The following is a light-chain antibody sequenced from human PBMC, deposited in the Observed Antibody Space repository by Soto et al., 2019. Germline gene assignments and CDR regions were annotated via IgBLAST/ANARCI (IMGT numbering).Light chain of an antibody. CDR3: QQYNSYPLT. J-gene: IGKJ4*01. V-gene: IGKV1-5*03. Sequence: DIQMTQSPSTLSASVGDRVTITCRASQSISSWLAWYQQKPGKAPKPLIYKASNLESGVPSRFSGSGSGTEFTLTISSLQPDDFATYYCQQYNSYPLTFGGGTKVEIK. CDR2: KAS. CDR1: QSISSW.